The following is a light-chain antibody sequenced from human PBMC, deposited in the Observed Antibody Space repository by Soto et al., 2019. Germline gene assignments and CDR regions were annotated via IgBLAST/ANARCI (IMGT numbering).Light chain of an antibody. CDR1: QSVRNNY. CDR3: QPYGSSPLT. Sequence: EIVLTQSPGTLSLSPGERATLSCRTSQSVRNNYLAWYQQKPGQAPRLLIYGASSRASGIPDRFSGGGSGTDFTRTISRLEPEDVAVYYCQPYGSSPLTFGGGTKVEIK. V-gene: IGKV3-20*01. CDR2: GAS. J-gene: IGKJ4*01.